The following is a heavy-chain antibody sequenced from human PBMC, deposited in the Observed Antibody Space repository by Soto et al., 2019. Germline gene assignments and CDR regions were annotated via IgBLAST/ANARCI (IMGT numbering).Heavy chain of an antibody. CDR2: IYSAGNT. D-gene: IGHD2-15*01. CDR1: GFTVSNNY. J-gene: IGHJ4*02. CDR3: ATSPGRNY. V-gene: IGHV3-53*01. Sequence: GGSLRLSCAASGFTVSNNYMSWVRQAPGKGLEGVSVIYSAGNTFYSDSVKGRFTISRDNSKSTLYLQMSSLRAEDTAVYYCATSPGRNYWGQGTLVTVSS.